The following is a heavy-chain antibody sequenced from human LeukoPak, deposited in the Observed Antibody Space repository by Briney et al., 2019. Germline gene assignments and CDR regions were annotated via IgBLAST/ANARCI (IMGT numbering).Heavy chain of an antibody. D-gene: IGHD1-26*01. CDR2: IYSSGST. CDR3: ARKREGPTTGIDS. Sequence: PSETLSLTCTVSGGSISSSNSYWGWIRQSPGTGLEWIGNIYSSGSTYYNPSLKSRVTISIDTSENQFSLKLSSMTAADTAVYYCARKREGPTTGIDSWGQGTLVTVSS. V-gene: IGHV4-39*07. J-gene: IGHJ4*02. CDR1: GGSISSSNSY.